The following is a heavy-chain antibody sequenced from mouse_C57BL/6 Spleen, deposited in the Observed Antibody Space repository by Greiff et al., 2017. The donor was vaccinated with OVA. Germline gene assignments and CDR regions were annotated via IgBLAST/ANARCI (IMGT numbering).Heavy chain of an antibody. J-gene: IGHJ2*01. CDR1: GYAFTNYL. Sequence: QVQLQQSGAELVRPGTSVKVSCKASGYAFTNYLIEWVKQRPGQGLEWIGVINPGSGGTTYNEKFKGKATLTADKSSSTAYMQLSSLTSDDSAVYFCARSGNFDYWGQGTTLTVSS. CDR3: ARSGNFDY. D-gene: IGHD3-2*02. V-gene: IGHV1-54*01. CDR2: INPGSGGT.